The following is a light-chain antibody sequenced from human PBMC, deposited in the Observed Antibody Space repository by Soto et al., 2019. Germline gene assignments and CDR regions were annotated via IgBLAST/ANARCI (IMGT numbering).Light chain of an antibody. CDR1: QSITTF. Sequence: DIQVTQSPSSLSASVGDRVTITSRASQSITTFLNWYQQKPGNAPKLLIYAASSVQTGVPSRFSGSGSGTDFPLTISSLQREDFATYYCQQAYGAPPTFGQGTKVDIK. J-gene: IGKJ1*01. CDR2: AAS. V-gene: IGKV1-39*01. CDR3: QQAYGAPPT.